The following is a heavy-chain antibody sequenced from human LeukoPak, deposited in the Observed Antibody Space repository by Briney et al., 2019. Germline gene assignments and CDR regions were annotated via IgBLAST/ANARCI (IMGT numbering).Heavy chain of an antibody. D-gene: IGHD3-22*01. CDR2: IYYSGST. J-gene: IGHJ6*03. Sequence: KTSETLSLTCAVYGGSFSGYYWSWIRQPPGKGLEWIGSIYYSGSTYYNPSLKSRVAISVDTSKNQFSLKLSSVTAADTAVYYCARAAYDSSGYYNPYYYYYMDVWGKGTMVTVSS. V-gene: IGHV4-34*01. CDR3: ARAAYDSSGYYNPYYYYYMDV. CDR1: GGSFSGYY.